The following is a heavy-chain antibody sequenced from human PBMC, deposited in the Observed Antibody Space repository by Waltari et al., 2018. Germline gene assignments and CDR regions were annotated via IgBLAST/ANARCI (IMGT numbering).Heavy chain of an antibody. CDR1: GGSISSYY. CDR2: IYYSGST. J-gene: IGHJ4*02. D-gene: IGHD6-13*01. V-gene: IGHV4-59*01. CDR3: ARAQPIAAADPYYFDY. Sequence: QVQLQESGPGLVKPSETLSLTCTVSGGSISSYYWSWIRQPPGKGLAWSGYIYYSGSTNYNPSLKSRFTISVDTSKNQFSLKLSSVTAADTAVYYCARAQPIAAADPYYFDYWGQGTLVTVSS.